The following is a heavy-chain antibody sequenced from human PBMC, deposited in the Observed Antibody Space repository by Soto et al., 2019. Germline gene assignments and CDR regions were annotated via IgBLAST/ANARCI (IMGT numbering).Heavy chain of an antibody. V-gene: IGHV4-34*01. CDR2: VSHRGST. Sequence: QVQLQQWGAGLLKPSETLSLTCAVNGGSFTGYYGCWIRQSPGKGLEWIGEVSHRGSTNYNPSLRRRVTISIDTSKTPFVLKLNTVTAADTGMYYCARNGGSTWYYFDSWGQGTVGTVSS. J-gene: IGHJ4*02. D-gene: IGHD6-13*01. CDR3: ARNGGSTWYYFDS. CDR1: GGSFTGYY.